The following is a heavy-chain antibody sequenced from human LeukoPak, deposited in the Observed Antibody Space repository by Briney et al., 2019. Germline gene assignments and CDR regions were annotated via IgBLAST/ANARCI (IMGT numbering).Heavy chain of an antibody. V-gene: IGHV3-30*18. CDR1: GFTFSSYG. CDR2: ISYDGSNK. CDR3: AKGSSGWYGVSAFDI. D-gene: IGHD6-19*01. Sequence: GGSLRLSCAASGFTFSSYGMHWVRQAPGKGLEWVAVISYDGSNKYYADSVKGRFTISRDNSKKTLYLQMNSLRAEDTAVYYCAKGSSGWYGVSAFDIWGQGTMVTVSS. J-gene: IGHJ3*02.